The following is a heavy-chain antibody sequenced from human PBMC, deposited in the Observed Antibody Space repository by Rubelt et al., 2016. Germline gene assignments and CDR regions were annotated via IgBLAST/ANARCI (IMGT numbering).Heavy chain of an antibody. J-gene: IGHJ4*02. CDR1: GYTFTNYG. CDR3: AAGVDYYFDY. V-gene: IGHV1-3*01. D-gene: IGHD2-8*01. Sequence: QVQLVQSGAEVKKPGASVKVSCKVSGYTFTNYGMHWVRQAPGQRLEWMGWIDAGNGNTKDSQKFQGRVTITRDTSASTAYMELSSLRSEDTAVDYCAAGVDYYFDYWGQGTLVTVSS. CDR2: IDAGNGNT.